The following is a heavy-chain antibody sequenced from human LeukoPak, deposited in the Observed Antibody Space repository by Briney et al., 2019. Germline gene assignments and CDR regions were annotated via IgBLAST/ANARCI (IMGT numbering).Heavy chain of an antibody. CDR2: INHSGST. D-gene: IGHD3-10*01. CDR1: GGSFSGYY. CDR3: ARPFYYGSGSSPFDY. Sequence: SETLSLTCAVYGGSFSGYYWSWIRQPPGKGLEWIGEINHSGSTNYNPSLKSRVTISVDTSKNQFSLKLSSVTAADTAVYYCARPFYYGSGSSPFDYWGQGALVTVSS. V-gene: IGHV4-34*01. J-gene: IGHJ4*02.